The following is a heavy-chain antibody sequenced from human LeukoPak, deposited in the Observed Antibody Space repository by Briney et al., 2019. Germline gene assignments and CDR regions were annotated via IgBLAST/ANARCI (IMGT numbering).Heavy chain of an antibody. Sequence: ASVKVSCKASGYTFTSYGISWERQAPGQGLEWMGWISAYNGNTNYAQKLQGRVTMTTDTSTSTAYMELRSLRSDDPAVYYCARVTSGNWFDPWGQGTLVTVSS. J-gene: IGHJ5*02. CDR1: GYTFTSYG. CDR3: ARVTSGNWFDP. D-gene: IGHD3-10*01. CDR2: ISAYNGNT. V-gene: IGHV1-18*01.